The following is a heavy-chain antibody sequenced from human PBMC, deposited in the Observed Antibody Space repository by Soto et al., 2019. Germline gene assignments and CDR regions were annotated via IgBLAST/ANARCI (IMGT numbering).Heavy chain of an antibody. V-gene: IGHV3-30*18. Sequence: QVQLVESGGGVVQPGRSLRLSCAASGFTFSSYGMHWVRQAPGKGLEWVAVISYDGSNKYYADSVKGRFTISRDNSKNTLYLQMNRLRAEDTAVYYCAKDQGSGSYSTYYGMDVWGQGTTVTVSS. CDR2: ISYDGSNK. CDR3: AKDQGSGSYSTYYGMDV. CDR1: GFTFSSYG. J-gene: IGHJ6*02. D-gene: IGHD1-26*01.